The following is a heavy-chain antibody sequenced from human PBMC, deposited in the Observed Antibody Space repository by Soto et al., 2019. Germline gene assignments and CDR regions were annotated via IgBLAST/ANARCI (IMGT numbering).Heavy chain of an antibody. CDR2: IYYSGST. J-gene: IGHJ6*02. D-gene: IGHD3-10*01. CDR1: GGSISSSSYY. V-gene: IGHV4-39*01. Sequence: LSLTCTVSGGSISSSSYYWGWIRQPPGKGLEWIGSIYYSGSTYYNPSLKRRVPTSVDTSKNQLSQKLSSVTAADTAVYYCARKTGSGSHTYYYYYGMDVWGQGTTVTLPS. CDR3: ARKTGSGSHTYYYYYGMDV.